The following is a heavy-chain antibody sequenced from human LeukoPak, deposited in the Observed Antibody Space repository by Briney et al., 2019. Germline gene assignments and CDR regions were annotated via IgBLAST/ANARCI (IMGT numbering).Heavy chain of an antibody. CDR2: IYYSGST. Sequence: SETLSLTCTVFGGFISSSPYYWGWIRQPPGKGLEWIASIYYSGSTYYNPSLESRVTISVDTSKNQFSLKLTSVTAADTVVYFCARHNWNGGFDYWGQGTLVTVSS. D-gene: IGHD1-20*01. V-gene: IGHV4-39*01. CDR1: GGFISSSPYY. CDR3: ARHNWNGGFDY. J-gene: IGHJ4*02.